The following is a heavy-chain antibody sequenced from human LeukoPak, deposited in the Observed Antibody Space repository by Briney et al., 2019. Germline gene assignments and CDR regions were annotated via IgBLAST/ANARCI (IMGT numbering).Heavy chain of an antibody. Sequence: GGSLRLSCAASGFTFSSYAMHWVRQAPGKGLEWVAVISYDGSNKYYADSVKGRFTISRDNSKNTLYLQMNSLRAEDTAVYYCARSGGGYYFDYWGQGTLVTVSS. CDR2: ISYDGSNK. J-gene: IGHJ4*02. CDR1: GFTFSSYA. V-gene: IGHV3-30*04. CDR3: ARSGGGYYFDY. D-gene: IGHD3-16*01.